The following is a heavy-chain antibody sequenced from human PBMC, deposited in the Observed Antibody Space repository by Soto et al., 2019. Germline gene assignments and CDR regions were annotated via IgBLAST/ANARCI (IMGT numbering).Heavy chain of an antibody. J-gene: IGHJ5*02. CDR1: GFTFSSYS. Sequence: PGGSLRLSCAASGFTFSSYSMNWVRQAPGKGLEWVSSISSSSSYIYYADSVKGRFTISRDNAKNSLYLQMNSLRAEDTAVYYCARDSTLYCGSTSCPSNRFDPWGQGTLGTVSS. V-gene: IGHV3-21*01. D-gene: IGHD2-2*01. CDR2: ISSSSSYI. CDR3: ARDSTLYCGSTSCPSNRFDP.